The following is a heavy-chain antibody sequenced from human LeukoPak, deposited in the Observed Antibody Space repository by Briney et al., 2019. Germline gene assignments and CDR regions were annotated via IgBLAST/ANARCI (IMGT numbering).Heavy chain of an antibody. D-gene: IGHD6-19*01. CDR1: GFIFSAYE. CDR2: ISSSGSTI. J-gene: IGHJ4*02. V-gene: IGHV3-48*03. CDR3: ARVYSSGWSY. Sequence: GGCLRLSCAASGFIFSAYEMNWVRQAPGKWLEWVSYISSSGSTIYYADSVKGRFTISRDNAKKSLYLQMNSLRAEDTAVYYCARVYSSGWSYWGQGTLVTVSS.